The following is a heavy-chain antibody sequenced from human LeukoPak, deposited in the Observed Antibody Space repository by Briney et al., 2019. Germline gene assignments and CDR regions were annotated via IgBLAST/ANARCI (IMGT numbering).Heavy chain of an antibody. V-gene: IGHV1-18*01. J-gene: IGHJ5*02. Sequence: GASVKVSCKASGYTFTSYGISWVRQAPGQGLEWMGWISAYNGNTNYAQKLQGRVTMTTDTSTSTAYMELRSLRSDDTAVYYCARAFWSGYHTADWFDPWGQGTLVTVSS. D-gene: IGHD3-3*01. CDR3: ARAFWSGYHTADWFDP. CDR1: GYTFTSYG. CDR2: ISAYNGNT.